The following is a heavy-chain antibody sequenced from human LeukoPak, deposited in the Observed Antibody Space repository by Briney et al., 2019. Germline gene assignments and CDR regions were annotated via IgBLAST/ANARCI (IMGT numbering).Heavy chain of an antibody. CDR1: GASISSSY. Sequence: PSETLSLTCTVSGASISSSYWSWIRQPPGKGLEWIGYIYYSGSTNYNPSLKSRVTISVDTSKNQFSLKLSSVTAADTAVYYCARDLTGPSNWYFDLWGRGTLVTVSS. D-gene: IGHD3-16*01. CDR3: ARDLTGPSNWYFDL. V-gene: IGHV4-59*01. CDR2: IYYSGST. J-gene: IGHJ2*01.